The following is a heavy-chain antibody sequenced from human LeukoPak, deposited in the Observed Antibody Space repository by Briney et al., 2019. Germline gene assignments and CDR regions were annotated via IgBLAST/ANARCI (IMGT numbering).Heavy chain of an antibody. J-gene: IGHJ4*02. V-gene: IGHV1-46*01. CDR2: INPSGGTA. D-gene: IGHD6-13*01. CDR3: ARDLFSSSWYGPYCFDY. CDR1: GYTFTLYY. Sequence: ASVKVSCKASGYTFTLYYMHWVRQAPGQGLEWMGIINPSGGTANYAQKFQGRVTGTRDTSTSTVYMELSSLRSEDTAVYYCARDLFSSSWYGPYCFDYWGQGTLVTVSS.